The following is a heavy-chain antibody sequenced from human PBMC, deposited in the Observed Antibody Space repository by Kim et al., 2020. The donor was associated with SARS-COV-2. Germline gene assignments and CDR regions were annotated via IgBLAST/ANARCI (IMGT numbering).Heavy chain of an antibody. V-gene: IGHV1-2*06. Sequence: ASVKVSCKASGYTFTGYYMHWVRQAPGQGLEWMGRINPNSGGTNYAQKFQGRVTMTRDTSISTAYMELSRLRSDDTAVYYCARLVEMATIRDYWGQGTLVTVSS. CDR1: GYTFTGYY. CDR3: ARLVEMATIRDY. J-gene: IGHJ4*02. D-gene: IGHD5-12*01. CDR2: INPNSGGT.